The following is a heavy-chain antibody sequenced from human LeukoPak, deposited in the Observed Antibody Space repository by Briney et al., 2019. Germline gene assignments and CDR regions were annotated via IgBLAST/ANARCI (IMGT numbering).Heavy chain of an antibody. J-gene: IGHJ4*02. CDR2: ISYDGSNK. Sequence: GRSLRLSCAASGFTFSSYAMHWVRQAPGKGLEWVAVISYDGSNKYYADSVKGRFTISRDNSKNTLYLRMNSLRAEDTAVYYCARVGSYSYFDYWGQGTLVTVSS. D-gene: IGHD1-26*01. CDR1: GFTFSSYA. CDR3: ARVGSYSYFDY. V-gene: IGHV3-30*04.